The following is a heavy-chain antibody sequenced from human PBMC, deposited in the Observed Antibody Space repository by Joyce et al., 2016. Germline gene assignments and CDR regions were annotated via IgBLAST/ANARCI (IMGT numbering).Heavy chain of an antibody. CDR3: ARVGRTGYPCDY. CDR1: GFSFNIYS. CDR2: IRASSGTI. D-gene: IGHD2-8*02. J-gene: IGHJ4*02. Sequence: EVQLVESGGGLVQPGGSLRLSCAASGFSFNIYSINWVRQAPGKGLGWLSYIRASSGTIYYADSVKGRFTISRDNAKNSVYLQMNSLRDEDTAVYYCARVGRTGYPCDYWGQGTLVTVSS. V-gene: IGHV3-48*02.